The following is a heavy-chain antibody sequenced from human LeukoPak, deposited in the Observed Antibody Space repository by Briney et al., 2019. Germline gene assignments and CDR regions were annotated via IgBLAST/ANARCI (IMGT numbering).Heavy chain of an antibody. CDR3: ARQMGYHDSSKYYRIDY. Sequence: GASLKISCKGSGYRFATYWIGWGRQMPGQGMEWMGIIYPADSDTRYSPSFQGQVTISADKSIDTAYLQWSSLKASENATYYCARQMGYHDSSKYYRIDYWGQGTLVTVSS. D-gene: IGHD3-16*01. J-gene: IGHJ4*02. V-gene: IGHV5-51*01. CDR2: IYPADSDT. CDR1: GYRFATYW.